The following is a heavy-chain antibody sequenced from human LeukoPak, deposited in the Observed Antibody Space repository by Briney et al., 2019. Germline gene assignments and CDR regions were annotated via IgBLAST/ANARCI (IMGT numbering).Heavy chain of an antibody. CDR3: ARGRANVAAADNWFDP. D-gene: IGHD6-13*01. CDR1: GVTFSSCG. V-gene: IGHV3-23*01. Sequence: GGSLRLSCAASGVTFSSCGMSWVRQAPGKGLEWVAAIRGSGGSTYYADAVKGRFIISRDNAKNSLYLQTNSLRAEDTAVYYCARGRANVAAADNWFDPWGQGTLVTVSS. J-gene: IGHJ5*02. CDR2: IRGSGGST.